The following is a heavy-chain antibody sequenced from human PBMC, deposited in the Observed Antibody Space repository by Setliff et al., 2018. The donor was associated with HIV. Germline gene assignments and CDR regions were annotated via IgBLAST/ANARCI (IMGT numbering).Heavy chain of an antibody. D-gene: IGHD2-2*01. CDR1: GFTFSYYG. V-gene: IGHV3-15*01. CDR2: TRSVSDGGRT. CDR3: TTDPAVD. J-gene: IGHJ1*01. Sequence: GGSLRLSCATSGFTFSYYGMHWVRQAPGKGLEWVGRTRSVSDGGRTDYAAPVKGRFTISRDDSKNMLYLQMNSLKIEDTAVYYCTTDPAVDWGQGTPVTVSS.